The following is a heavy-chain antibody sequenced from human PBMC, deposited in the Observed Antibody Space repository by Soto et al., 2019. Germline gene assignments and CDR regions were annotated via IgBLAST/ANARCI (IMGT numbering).Heavy chain of an antibody. CDR2: VSGSGDST. J-gene: IGHJ4*02. Sequence: EVQLLESGGGLAPPGGSLRLSCAASAFTFSSYAMSWVRQAPGKGLEWVSAVSGSGDSTYYADSVKGRFTISREKSKNALYLQMNSLRAEDTAVYYCAKGRASDCPGCTQDYWGQGTLVTGSS. D-gene: IGHD2-21*02. CDR3: AKGRASDCPGCTQDY. V-gene: IGHV3-23*01. CDR1: AFTFSSYA.